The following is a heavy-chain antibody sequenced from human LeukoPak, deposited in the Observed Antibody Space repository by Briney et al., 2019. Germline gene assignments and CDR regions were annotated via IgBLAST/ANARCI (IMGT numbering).Heavy chain of an antibody. V-gene: IGHV4-34*01. D-gene: IGHD6-19*01. J-gene: IGHJ6*02. CDR1: GGSISSYY. Sequence: PSETLSLTCTVSGGSISSYYWSWIRQPPGKGLEWIGEINHSGSTNYNPSLKSRVTISVDTSKNQFSLKLSSVTAADTAVYYCARMGYSSGWILYYGMDVWGQGTTVTVSS. CDR3: ARMGYSSGWILYYGMDV. CDR2: INHSGST.